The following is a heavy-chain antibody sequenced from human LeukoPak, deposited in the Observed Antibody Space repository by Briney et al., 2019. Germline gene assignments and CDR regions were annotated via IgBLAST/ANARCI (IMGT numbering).Heavy chain of an antibody. CDR1: GGSFSGYY. CDR3: ARGSPYGRNWFDP. D-gene: IGHD3-10*01. CDR2: INHSGST. V-gene: IGHV4-34*01. Sequence: SETLSLTCAVYGGSFSGYYWSWIRQPPGKGLEWIGEINHSGSTNYNPSLKSRVSISVDTSKNQFSLKLSSVTAADTAVYYCARGSPYGRNWFDPWGQGTLVTVSS. J-gene: IGHJ5*02.